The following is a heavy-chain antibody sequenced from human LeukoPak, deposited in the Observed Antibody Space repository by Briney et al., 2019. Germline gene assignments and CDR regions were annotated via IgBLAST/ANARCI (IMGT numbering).Heavy chain of an antibody. J-gene: IGHJ3*02. CDR1: GGSISSSNW. Sequence: SGTLSLTCAVSGGSISSSNWWNWVRQPPGKGLEWIGEIYHSGSTNYNPSLKSRVTISVDKSKNQFSLKLSSVTAADTAVYYCAREIVAGLGVSFDIWGQGTMVTVSS. CDR2: IYHSGST. V-gene: IGHV4-4*02. D-gene: IGHD6-19*01. CDR3: AREIVAGLGVSFDI.